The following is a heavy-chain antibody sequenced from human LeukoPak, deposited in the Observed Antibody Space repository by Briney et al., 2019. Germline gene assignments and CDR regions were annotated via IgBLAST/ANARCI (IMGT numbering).Heavy chain of an antibody. CDR1: GGSINDYY. V-gene: IGHV4-59*03. CDR2: IYYRGTT. Sequence: SETLSLTCTVSGGSINDYYWNWLRQPPGKGLEWIGFIYYRGTTNNNPSFKSRVTTSIDTSKKQFSLNLSSVTAADTAIYYCAGVFSGRRPFELWGQGILVTVSS. J-gene: IGHJ4*02. D-gene: IGHD3-10*01. CDR3: AGVFSGRRPFEL.